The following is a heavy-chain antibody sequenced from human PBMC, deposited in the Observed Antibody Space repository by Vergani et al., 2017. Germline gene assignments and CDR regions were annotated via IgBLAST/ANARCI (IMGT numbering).Heavy chain of an antibody. CDR1: GFTFSTYA. CDR3: AGPQGTSAYYYGGFDY. J-gene: IGHJ4*02. Sequence: EVQLLESGGGLVQPGGSLRLSCAASGFTFSTYAMTWVRQAPGKGLEWFSTISSAGGSTYDADSVKGRFTISRDNSKNTLSLQMNSLTAEDTAIYYCAGPQGTSAYYYGGFDYWGQGILVTVSS. V-gene: IGHV3-23*01. D-gene: IGHD3-22*01. CDR2: ISSAGGST.